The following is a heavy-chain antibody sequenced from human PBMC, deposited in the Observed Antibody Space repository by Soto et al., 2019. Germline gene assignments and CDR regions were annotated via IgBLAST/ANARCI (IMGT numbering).Heavy chain of an antibody. V-gene: IGHV1-69*01. CDR2: IIPIFGTA. Sequence: QVQLVQSGAEVKKPGSSVKVSCKASGGTFSSYAISWVRQAPGQGLEWMGGIIPIFGTANYAQKFQGRVTITADESPSTAYTELSSLRSEDTAVYYCAGGSGIVGATIGWFDPWGQGTLVTVSS. CDR3: AGGSGIVGATIGWFDP. J-gene: IGHJ5*02. D-gene: IGHD1-26*01. CDR1: GGTFSSYA.